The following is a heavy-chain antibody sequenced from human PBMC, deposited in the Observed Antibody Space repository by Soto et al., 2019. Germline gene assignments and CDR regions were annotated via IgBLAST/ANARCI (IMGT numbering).Heavy chain of an antibody. Sequence: QSQTLSLTCAISGDSVSSNSAAWNWIRQSPSRGLEWRGRTYYRSKWYNDYAVSVKSRITINPDTSKNQFSLQLNSVTPEDTAVYYCARGRGYYYDSSGYLFDYWGQGTLVTVSS. CDR1: GDSVSSNSAA. V-gene: IGHV6-1*01. CDR3: ARGRGYYYDSSGYLFDY. CDR2: TYYRSKWYN. J-gene: IGHJ4*02. D-gene: IGHD3-22*01.